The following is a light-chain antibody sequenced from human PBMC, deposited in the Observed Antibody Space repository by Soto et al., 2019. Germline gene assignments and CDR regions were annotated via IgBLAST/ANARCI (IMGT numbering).Light chain of an antibody. V-gene: IGKV1-6*02. Sequence: AIQMTQSPSSLSASVGDRLIITCRASEDIGSELGWYQHRPGTAPKLLIYGATRLESGVPSRFSASGSGTYFSLVINNMQPEDWATYYCLQDDYYPRTFGQGTKVEL. CDR3: LQDDYYPRT. J-gene: IGKJ1*01. CDR2: GAT. CDR1: EDIGSE.